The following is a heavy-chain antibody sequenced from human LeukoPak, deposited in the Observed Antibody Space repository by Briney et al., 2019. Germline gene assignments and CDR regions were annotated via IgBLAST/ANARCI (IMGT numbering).Heavy chain of an antibody. CDR3: ARREQQLISWGYYYYYMDV. CDR2: MNPNSGNT. Sequence: GASVKVSCKASGYTFTSYDINWVRQATGQGLEWMGWMNPNSGNTGYAQKFQGRDTMTRNTSISTAYMELSSLRSEDTAVYYCARREQQLISWGYYYYYMDVWGKGTTVTVSS. D-gene: IGHD6-13*01. J-gene: IGHJ6*03. V-gene: IGHV1-8*01. CDR1: GYTFTSYD.